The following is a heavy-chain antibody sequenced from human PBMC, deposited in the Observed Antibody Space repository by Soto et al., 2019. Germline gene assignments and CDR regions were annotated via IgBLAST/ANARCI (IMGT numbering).Heavy chain of an antibody. Sequence: GGSLRLSCAASGFTFSSYGMHWVRQAPGKGLEWVAVISYDGSNKYYADSVKGRFTISRDNSKNTLYLQMNSLRAEDTAVYYCAKSSVEYSSSSGYFDYWGQGTLVTVSS. CDR2: ISYDGSNK. V-gene: IGHV3-30*18. D-gene: IGHD6-6*01. J-gene: IGHJ4*02. CDR1: GFTFSSYG. CDR3: AKSSVEYSSSSGYFDY.